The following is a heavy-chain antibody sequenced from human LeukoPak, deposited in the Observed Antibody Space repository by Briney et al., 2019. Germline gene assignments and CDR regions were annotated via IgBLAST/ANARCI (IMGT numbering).Heavy chain of an antibody. CDR1: GFTVSSNY. J-gene: IGHJ4*02. CDR3: AKDQSNYGFYYFDY. CDR2: ISGSGGST. D-gene: IGHD4-11*01. V-gene: IGHV3-53*05. Sequence: GGSLRLSCAASGFTVSSNYMSWVRQAPGKGLEWVSVISGSGGSTYYADSVKGRFTISRDNSKNTLYLQMNSLRAEDTAVYYCAKDQSNYGFYYFDYWGQGTLVTVSS.